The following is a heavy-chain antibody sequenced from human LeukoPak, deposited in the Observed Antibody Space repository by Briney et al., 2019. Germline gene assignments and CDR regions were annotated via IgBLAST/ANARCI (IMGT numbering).Heavy chain of an antibody. CDR2: IYYSGST. CDR1: GGSISSYY. D-gene: IGHD6-6*01. CDR3: ARPSPPYSSSSEPDFQH. Sequence: SETLSLTCTVSGGSISSYYWGWIRQPPWKGLEWIGSIYYSGSTYYNPSLKSRVTISVDTSKNQFSLKLSSVTAADTAVYYCARPSPPYSSSSEPDFQHWGQGTLVTVSS. V-gene: IGHV4-39*01. J-gene: IGHJ1*01.